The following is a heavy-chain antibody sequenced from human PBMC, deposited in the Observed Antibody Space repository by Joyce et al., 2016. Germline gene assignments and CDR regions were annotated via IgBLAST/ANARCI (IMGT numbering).Heavy chain of an antibody. CDR1: GGSFNKYT. V-gene: IGHV1-69*02. CDR2: IIHMLNMT. CDR3: AGTFNYPHHDGMDV. D-gene: IGHD5-24*01. Sequence: QVHLVQSGAEVKKSGSSVKVSCKASGGSFNKYTVSWVRQAPGQGLAWMGRIIHMLNMTNNAQEFQGRVTITADKSTTTAYMQLTGLRSDDTAVYFCAGTFNYPHHDGMDVWGQGTTVTVSS. J-gene: IGHJ6*02.